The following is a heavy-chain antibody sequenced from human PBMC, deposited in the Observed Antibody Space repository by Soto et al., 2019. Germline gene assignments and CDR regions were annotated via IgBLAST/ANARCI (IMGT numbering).Heavy chain of an antibody. CDR1: GFTFSSYS. Sequence: PGGSLRLSCAASGFTFSSYSMDWVRQAPGKGLEWVSYISSSSSTIYYADSVKGRFTISRDNAKNSLYLQMNSLRAEDTAVYYCARAIEYFDWLLPEILEFDYWGQGTLVTVSS. V-gene: IGHV3-48*01. D-gene: IGHD3-9*01. CDR2: ISSSSSTI. CDR3: ARAIEYFDWLLPEILEFDY. J-gene: IGHJ4*02.